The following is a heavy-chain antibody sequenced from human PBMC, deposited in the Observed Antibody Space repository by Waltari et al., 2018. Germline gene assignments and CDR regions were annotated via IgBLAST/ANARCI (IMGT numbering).Heavy chain of an antibody. V-gene: IGHV4-61*02. J-gene: IGHJ4*02. CDR2: IYTSGST. CDR3: ARWSSSSGAAVFDY. Sequence: QVQLQESGPGLVKPSQTLSLTCTVSGGSISSGSYYWSWIRQPAGKGLEWIGRIYTSGSTNYNPSLKSRVTISVDTSKNQFSLKLSSVTAADTAVYYCARWSSSSGAAVFDYWGQGTLVTVSS. D-gene: IGHD6-6*01. CDR1: GGSISSGSYY.